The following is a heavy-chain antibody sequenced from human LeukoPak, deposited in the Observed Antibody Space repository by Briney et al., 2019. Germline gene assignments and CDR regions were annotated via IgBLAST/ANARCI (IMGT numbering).Heavy chain of an antibody. CDR1: GFTFSSYA. CDR3: AKVYGDDFWSGSNYYYYMDV. J-gene: IGHJ6*03. V-gene: IGHV3-33*06. CDR2: IWYDGSNK. Sequence: GGSLRLSCAASGFTFSSYAMSWVRQAPGKGLEWVAVIWYDGSNKYYADSVKGRFTISRDNSKNTLYLQMNSLRAEDTAVYYCAKVYGDDFWSGSNYYYYMDVWGKGTTVTVSS. D-gene: IGHD3-3*01.